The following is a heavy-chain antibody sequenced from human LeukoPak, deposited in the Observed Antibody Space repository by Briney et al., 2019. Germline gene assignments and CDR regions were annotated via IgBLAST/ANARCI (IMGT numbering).Heavy chain of an antibody. D-gene: IGHD2/OR15-2a*01. J-gene: IGHJ4*02. Sequence: PGGSLRLSCAASGFTFSDYYMGWIRQAPGKGLEWLSYISRSAVSTHYADSVKGRFTISRDNAKNSLYLQMNSLRAEDTAVYYCGRDFRDRSMPIDYWGQGTLVTVSS. CDR3: GRDFRDRSMPIDY. CDR2: ISRSAVST. CDR1: GFTFSDYY. V-gene: IGHV3-11*01.